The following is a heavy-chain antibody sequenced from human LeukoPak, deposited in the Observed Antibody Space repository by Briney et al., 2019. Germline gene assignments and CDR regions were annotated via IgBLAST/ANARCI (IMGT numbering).Heavy chain of an antibody. Sequence: GGSLRLSCAASGFTFSSYEMNWVRQAPGKGLEWVSYISSSGSNIYYADSVKGRFTISRDNAKNSLYLQMNSLRAEDTAVYYCAELGMIGGVWGKGTTVTISS. J-gene: IGHJ6*04. D-gene: IGHD3-10*02. V-gene: IGHV3-48*03. CDR3: AELGMIGGV. CDR2: ISSSGSNI. CDR1: GFTFSSYE.